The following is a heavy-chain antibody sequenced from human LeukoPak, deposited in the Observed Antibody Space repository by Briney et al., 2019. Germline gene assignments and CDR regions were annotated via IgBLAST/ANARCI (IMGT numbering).Heavy chain of an antibody. V-gene: IGHV4-61*02. D-gene: IGHD2-8*01. CDR1: GGSISSGSYY. Sequence: PSETLSLTCTVSGGSISSGSYYWRWIRQPAGKGLEWIGRIYTSGSTNYNPSLKSRVTISVDTSKNQFSLKLSSVTAADTAVYYCARLYRAVNWFDPWGQGTLVTVSS. CDR3: ARLYRAVNWFDP. J-gene: IGHJ5*02. CDR2: IYTSGST.